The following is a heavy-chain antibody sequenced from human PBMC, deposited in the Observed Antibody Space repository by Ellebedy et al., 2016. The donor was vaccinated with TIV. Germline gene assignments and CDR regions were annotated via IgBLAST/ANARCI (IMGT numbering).Heavy chain of an antibody. CDR2: IKSKTDGGTT. CDR3: TTAVWFGELRKDY. D-gene: IGHD3-10*01. J-gene: IGHJ4*02. CDR1: GFTFSNAW. Sequence: PGGSLRLSCAASGFTFSNAWMSWVRQAPGKGLEWVGRIKSKTDGGTTDYAAPVKGRFTISRDDSKNTLYLQMNSLKTEDSAVYYCTTAVWFGELRKDYWGQGTLVTVSS. V-gene: IGHV3-15*01.